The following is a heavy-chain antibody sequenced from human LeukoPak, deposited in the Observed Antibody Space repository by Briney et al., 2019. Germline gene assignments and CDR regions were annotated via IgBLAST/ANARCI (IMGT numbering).Heavy chain of an antibody. D-gene: IGHD1-14*01. CDR3: TRYNNDHFDY. J-gene: IGHJ4*02. Sequence: LSLTCAVYGGSFSGYYWSWIRQPPGKGLEWVAVIAYDGSRAFYADSVKGRFTISRDNSKNTVSVQMDDLRAEDTAVYYCTRYNNDHFDYWGQGTLVTVSS. CDR2: IAYDGSRA. CDR1: GGSFSGYY. V-gene: IGHV3-33*08.